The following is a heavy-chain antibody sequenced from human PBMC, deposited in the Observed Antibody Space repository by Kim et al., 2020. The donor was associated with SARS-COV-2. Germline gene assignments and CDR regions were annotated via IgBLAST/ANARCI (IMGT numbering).Heavy chain of an antibody. J-gene: IGHJ4*03. CDR1: GYTFTNYD. D-gene: IGHD4-17*01. Sequence: ASVKVSCKASGYTFTNYDITWVRQAAGQGLEWMGWMNVNSGNTDYAQNFQGRVTMTRNKSISTAYMELRSLRSDDTAVYYCARGQQKGDYCTKVFGGQGT. CDR3: ARGQQKGDYCTKVF. V-gene: IGHV1-8*01. CDR2: MNVNSGNT.